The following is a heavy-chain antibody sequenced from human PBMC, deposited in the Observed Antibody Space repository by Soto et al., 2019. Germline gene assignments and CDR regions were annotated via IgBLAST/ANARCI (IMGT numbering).Heavy chain of an antibody. J-gene: IGHJ4*02. V-gene: IGHV3-48*02. CDR1: GFTFSSYS. D-gene: IGHD4-17*01. Sequence: EVQLVESGGGLVQPGGSLRLSCAASGFTFSSYSMNWVRQAPGKGLEWVSYISSSSSTIYYADSVKGRFTISRDNAKNSLYLQRNSLRDEDTAVYYCARVDYGDYGCFYWGQGTLVTVSS. CDR2: ISSSSSTI. CDR3: ARVDYGDYGCFY.